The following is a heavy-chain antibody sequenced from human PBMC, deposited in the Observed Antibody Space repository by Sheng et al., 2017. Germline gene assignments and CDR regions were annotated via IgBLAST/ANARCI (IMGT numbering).Heavy chain of an antibody. J-gene: IGHJ4*02. CDR2: ITWDGGNT. D-gene: IGHD6-13*01. CDR1: GFTSDDYA. V-gene: IGHV3-43D*03. Sequence: EVQLVESGGVVVQPGGSLRLSCTASGFTSDDYAMHWVRQAPGRGLEWVSLITWDGGNTYYADSVKGRFTISRDNSKNSLYLQMSSLRTEDTAFYYCAKNEAHGTENSYFDYWGQGTLVTVSS. CDR3: AKNEAHGTENSYFDY.